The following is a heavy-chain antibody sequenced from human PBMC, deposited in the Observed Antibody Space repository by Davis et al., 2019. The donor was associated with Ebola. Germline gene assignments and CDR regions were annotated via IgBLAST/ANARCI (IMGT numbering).Heavy chain of an antibody. Sequence: GESLKISCAASGFTFSSYGMHWVRQAPGKGLEWVAVIWYDGSNKYYADSVKGRFTISRDNSKNTLYLQMNSLRAEDTAVYYCATLPYYYYGMDVWGQGTTVTVSS. V-gene: IGHV3-33*08. J-gene: IGHJ6*02. CDR1: GFTFSSYG. CDR3: ATLPYYYYGMDV. CDR2: IWYDGSNK.